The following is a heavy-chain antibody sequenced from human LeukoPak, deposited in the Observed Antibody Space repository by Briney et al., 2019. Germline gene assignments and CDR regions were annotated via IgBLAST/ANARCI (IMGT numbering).Heavy chain of an antibody. J-gene: IGHJ4*02. CDR2: IYYSGST. CDR3: ARDLSGIDY. V-gene: IGHV4-59*01. Sequence: SETLSLTCAVYGGSFSDYYWSWIRQPPGKGLEWIGYIYYSGSTNYNPSLKSRVTISVDTSKNQFSLKLSSVTAADTAVYYCARDLSGIDYWGQGTLVTVSS. CDR1: GGSFSDYY.